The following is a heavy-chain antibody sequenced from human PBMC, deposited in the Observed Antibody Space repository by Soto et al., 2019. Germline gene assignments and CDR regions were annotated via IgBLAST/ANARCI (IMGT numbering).Heavy chain of an antibody. Sequence: GGSLRLSCAASQFTFSDYYLSWIRQAPGKGLEWVSYISSSGTTTSYSDSVNGRFTISRDNARKSLYLQMNSLRAEDTAVYYCARGPFRGLVVPAAFGYWGQGTLVTVSS. D-gene: IGHD2-2*01. CDR1: QFTFSDYY. V-gene: IGHV3-11*01. CDR3: ARGPFRGLVVPAAFGY. CDR2: ISSSGTTT. J-gene: IGHJ4*02.